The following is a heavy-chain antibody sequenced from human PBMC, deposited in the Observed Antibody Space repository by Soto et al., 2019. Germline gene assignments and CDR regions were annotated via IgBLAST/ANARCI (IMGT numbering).Heavy chain of an antibody. CDR1: GFTVSSNY. Sequence: GGSLRLSCAASGFTVSSNYMSWVRQAPGKGLEWVSVIYSGGSTYYADSVKGRFTISSDNSKNTLYLQMNSLRAEETAVYYCARGQRAAPYYDFWSGYYYFDYWGQGTLVTVSS. CDR2: IYSGGST. J-gene: IGHJ4*02. CDR3: ARGQRAAPYYDFWSGYYYFDY. V-gene: IGHV3-66*01. D-gene: IGHD3-3*01.